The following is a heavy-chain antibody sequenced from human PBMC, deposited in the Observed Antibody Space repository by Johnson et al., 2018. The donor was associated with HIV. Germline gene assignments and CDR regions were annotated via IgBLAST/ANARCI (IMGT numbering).Heavy chain of an antibody. CDR1: GFTVSSNY. J-gene: IGHJ3*02. D-gene: IGHD2-2*01. CDR2: IYSGGST. CDR3: AKVLVPRDDNAFDI. V-gene: IGHV3-66*02. Sequence: VQLVESGGGLVQPGGSLRLSCAASGFTVSSNYMSWVRQAPGKGLEWVSVIYSGGSTYYADPVKGRFTISRDNSKNTRYLQMNSLRAEDTAVYHCAKVLVPRDDNAFDIWGQGTMVTVSS.